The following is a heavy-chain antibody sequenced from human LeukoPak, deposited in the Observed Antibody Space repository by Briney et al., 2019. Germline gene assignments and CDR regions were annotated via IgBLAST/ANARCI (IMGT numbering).Heavy chain of an antibody. CDR3: ARIGLYYFDY. D-gene: IGHD2-15*01. Sequence: SETLSLTCTVSGGSISSSSYYWGWIRQPKGKGLEWIGSIYYSGSNYYNPSVKSRITISVDTTKNKFSLKLSSVTAADTAVYYCARIGLYYFDYWGQGTLVTVSS. J-gene: IGHJ4*02. CDR1: GGSISSSSYY. CDR2: IYYSGSN. V-gene: IGHV4-39*01.